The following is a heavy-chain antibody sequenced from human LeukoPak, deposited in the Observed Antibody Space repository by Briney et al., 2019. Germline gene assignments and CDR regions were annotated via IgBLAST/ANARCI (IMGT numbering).Heavy chain of an antibody. J-gene: IGHJ6*03. V-gene: IGHV4-39*07. CDR2: IYYSGST. CDR3: ARPGALGKRIFGVEPPYYMDV. Sequence: SETLSLTCTVSGGSISSSSYYWGWIRQPPGKGLEWIGSIYYSGSTYYNPSLKSRVTISVDTSKNQFSLKLSSVTAADTAVYYCARPGALGKRIFGVEPPYYMDVWGKGTTVTVSS. CDR1: GGSISSSSYY. D-gene: IGHD3-3*01.